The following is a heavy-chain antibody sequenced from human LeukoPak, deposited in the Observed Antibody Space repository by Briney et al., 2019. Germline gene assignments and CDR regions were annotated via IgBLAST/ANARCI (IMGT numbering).Heavy chain of an antibody. CDR1: GFTFSSYE. CDR2: ISSSGSTI. CDR3: ARLADYDRSGYFDY. V-gene: IGHV3-48*03. Sequence: GGSLRLSCAASGFTFSSYEMNWVRQAPGKGLEWVSYISSSGSTIYYADSVKGRFTISRDNAKNSLYLQMNSLRGEDTAVYCCARLADYDRSGYFDYWSQGTLVTVSS. J-gene: IGHJ4*02. D-gene: IGHD3-22*01.